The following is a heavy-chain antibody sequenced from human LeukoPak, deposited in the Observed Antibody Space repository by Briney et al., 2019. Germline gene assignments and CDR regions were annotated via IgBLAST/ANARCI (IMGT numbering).Heavy chain of an antibody. V-gene: IGHV3-30-3*01. Sequence: GSLRLSCAASGFTFSSYAMHWVRQAPGKGLEWVAVISYDGSNKYYADSVKGRFTISRDNSKNTLYLQMNSLRAEDTAVYYCARGSSSGYYYMDVWGKGTTVTVSS. CDR2: ISYDGSNK. CDR1: GFTFSSYA. D-gene: IGHD6-6*01. J-gene: IGHJ6*03. CDR3: ARGSSSGYYYMDV.